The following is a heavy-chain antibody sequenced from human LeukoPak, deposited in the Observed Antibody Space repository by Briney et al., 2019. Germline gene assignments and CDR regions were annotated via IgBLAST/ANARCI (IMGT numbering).Heavy chain of an antibody. V-gene: IGHV1-46*01. J-gene: IGHJ5*02. D-gene: IGHD6-19*01. CDR3: AREHPSSVEFDP. CDR1: GYTSTSYY. CDR2: INPSGGST. Sequence: GASVKVSCKASGYTSTSYYMHWVRQAPGPGLEWMGIINPSGGSTSYAQKFQGRVTMTRDTSTSTVYMELSSLRSEDTAVYYCAREHPSSVEFDPWGQGTLVTVSS.